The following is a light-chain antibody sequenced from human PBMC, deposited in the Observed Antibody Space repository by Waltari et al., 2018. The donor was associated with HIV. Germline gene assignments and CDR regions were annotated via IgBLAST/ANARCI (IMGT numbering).Light chain of an antibody. J-gene: IGKJ1*01. CDR3: QQYNNWPWT. Sequence: ELVMTQSPATLSVSPGDRPTLSCRASQSVSSGLAWFQQKPGQGPRLLMYGSSIRATDIPARFSGSGSGTEFTLTINNLQSEDFAIYYCQQYNNWPWTFGQGTKVEI. CDR1: QSVSSG. V-gene: IGKV3-15*01. CDR2: GSS.